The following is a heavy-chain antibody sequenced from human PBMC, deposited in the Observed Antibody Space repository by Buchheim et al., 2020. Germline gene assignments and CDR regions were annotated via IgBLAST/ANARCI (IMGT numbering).Heavy chain of an antibody. CDR1: GFTVRSDG. Sequence: QVQLVESGGGVVQPGRSLRLSCAASGFTVRSDGMHWVRQAPGKGLEWVAVISYDGSNKYYADYVKGRFTISRDNSKNTLYLQMNSLRAEDTAVYYCAKVRLEQYYFDYWGQGTL. J-gene: IGHJ4*02. V-gene: IGHV3-30*18. CDR3: AKVRLEQYYFDY. CDR2: ISYDGSNK. D-gene: IGHD1/OR15-1a*01.